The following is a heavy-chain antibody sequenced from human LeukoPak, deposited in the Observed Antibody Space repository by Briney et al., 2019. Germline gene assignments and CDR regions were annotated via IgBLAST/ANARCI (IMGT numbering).Heavy chain of an antibody. Sequence: ASVKVSCKVSGYTLTELSMHWVRQAPGKGLEWMGGFDPEDGETIYAQKFQGRVTITRDTSASTAYMELSSLRSEDTAVYYCARDRRVLYYYDSSGYWFDPWGQGTLVTVSS. D-gene: IGHD3-22*01. V-gene: IGHV1-24*01. CDR1: GYTLTELS. CDR3: ARDRRVLYYYDSSGYWFDP. J-gene: IGHJ5*02. CDR2: FDPEDGET.